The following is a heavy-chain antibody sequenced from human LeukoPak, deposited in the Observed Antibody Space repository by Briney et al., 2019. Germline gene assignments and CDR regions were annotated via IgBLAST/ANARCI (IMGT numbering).Heavy chain of an antibody. CDR3: AFLDICDGSGYYKGYFNY. CDR1: GYTLTELS. Sequence: ASVKVSCKVSGYTLTELSMHWVRQAPGKGLEWMGGFDPEDGETIYAQKFQGRVTMTEDTSTDTAYMELSTLRSEDTAVYYCAFLDICDGSGYYKGYFNYWGQGTLVTVSS. CDR2: FDPEDGET. V-gene: IGHV1-24*01. J-gene: IGHJ4*02. D-gene: IGHD3-22*01.